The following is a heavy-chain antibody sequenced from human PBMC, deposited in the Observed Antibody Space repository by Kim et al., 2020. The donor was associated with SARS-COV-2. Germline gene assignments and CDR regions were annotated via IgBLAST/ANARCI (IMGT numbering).Heavy chain of an antibody. D-gene: IGHD5-12*01. CDR2: INHSGST. CDR1: GGSFSGYY. CDR3: ARAPSGYDRLWDYRGRDGYRY. Sequence: SETLSLTCAVYGGSFSGYYWSWIRQPPGKGLEWIGEINHSGSTNYNPSLKSRVTISVDTSKNQFSLKLSSVTAADTAVYYCARAPSGYDRLWDYRGRDGYRYWGQGTLVTVSS. J-gene: IGHJ4*02. V-gene: IGHV4-34*01.